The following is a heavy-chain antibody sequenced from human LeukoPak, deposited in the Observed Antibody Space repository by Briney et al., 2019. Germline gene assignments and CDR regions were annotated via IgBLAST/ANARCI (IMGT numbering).Heavy chain of an antibody. Sequence: GGSLRLSCAASGFPFSSYEMNWVRQAPGKGLEWVSYISSSGSTIYYADSVKGRFTISRDNAKNSLYLQMNSLRAEDTAVYYCAKLSLRGVYWGQGTLVTVSS. CDR2: ISSSGSTI. CDR1: GFPFSSYE. J-gene: IGHJ4*02. CDR3: AKLSLRGVY. D-gene: IGHD2-15*01. V-gene: IGHV3-48*03.